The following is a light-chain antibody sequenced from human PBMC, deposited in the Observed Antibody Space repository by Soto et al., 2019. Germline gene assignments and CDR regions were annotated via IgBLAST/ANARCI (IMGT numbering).Light chain of an antibody. V-gene: IGKV3-11*01. Sequence: ETMLTQSPASLSLSPGESATLSCWASQPVSSHLAWYQQKPGQAPRLLIYEASNRATGIPARFSGSGSGTDFTLTISSLEPEDSAVYYCQQRDNWPPLYTLGQGTKVEIK. J-gene: IGKJ2*01. CDR3: QQRDNWPPLYT. CDR1: QPVSSH. CDR2: EAS.